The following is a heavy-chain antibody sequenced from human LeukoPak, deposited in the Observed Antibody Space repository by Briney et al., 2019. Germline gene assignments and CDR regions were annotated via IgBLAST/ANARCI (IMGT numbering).Heavy chain of an antibody. CDR2: INSDGSST. Sequence: GGSLRLSCAASGFTFSSYWMHWVRQAPGKGLVWVSRINSDGSSTSYADSVKGRFTISRDNAKNTLYLQMNSLRAEDTAVYYCAGEYSSSSGLDYWGQGTLVTVSS. CDR1: GFTFSSYW. J-gene: IGHJ4*02. D-gene: IGHD6-6*01. CDR3: AGEYSSSSGLDY. V-gene: IGHV3-74*01.